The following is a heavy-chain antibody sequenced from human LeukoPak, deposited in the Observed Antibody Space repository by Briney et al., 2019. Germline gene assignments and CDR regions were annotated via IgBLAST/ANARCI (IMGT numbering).Heavy chain of an antibody. CDR3: ARLGAARVYYYCGMDV. CDR1: GYSFTSYW. J-gene: IGHJ6*02. CDR2: IYPGDSDT. Sequence: GESLKISCKGSGYSFTSYWIGWVRQMPGKGLEWMGIIYPGDSDTRYSPSFQGQVTISADKSISTAYLQWSSLKASDTAMYYCARLGAARVYYYCGMDVWGQGTTVTVSS. V-gene: IGHV5-51*01. D-gene: IGHD6-6*01.